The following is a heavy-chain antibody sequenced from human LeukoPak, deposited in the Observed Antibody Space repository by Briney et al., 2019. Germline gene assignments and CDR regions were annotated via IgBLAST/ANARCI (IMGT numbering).Heavy chain of an antibody. CDR2: ISRSGSTK. Sequence: KSGGSLRLSCAASGFTFSDYNMRWIRQAPGKGLEWVSSISRSGSTKYYADSVKGRFTTSRDNAKNSLYLQMNSLRAEDTAFYYCAINGGGDSGYGNFDYRGQGTLVTVSS. J-gene: IGHJ4*02. CDR3: AINGGGDSGYGNFDY. V-gene: IGHV3-11*01. CDR1: GFTFSDYN. D-gene: IGHD5-12*01.